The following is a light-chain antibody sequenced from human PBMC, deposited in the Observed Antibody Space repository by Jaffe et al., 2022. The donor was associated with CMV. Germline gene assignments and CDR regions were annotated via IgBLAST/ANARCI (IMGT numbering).Light chain of an antibody. CDR1: NIGSKS. CDR3: QVWDSSSNHVV. Sequence: SYVLTQPPSVSVAPGQTATITCGGNNIGSKSVHWYQQRSGQAPVLVISYDSDRPSGIPERFSGSNSGNTATLTISRVEAGDEADYYCQVWDSSSNHVVFGGGTKLTVL. CDR2: YDS. V-gene: IGLV3-21*04. J-gene: IGLJ2*01.